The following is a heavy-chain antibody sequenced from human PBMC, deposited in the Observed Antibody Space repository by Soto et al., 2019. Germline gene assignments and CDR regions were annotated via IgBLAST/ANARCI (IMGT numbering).Heavy chain of an antibody. V-gene: IGHV1-69*01. CDR1: GGTFSSYA. J-gene: IGHJ2*01. CDR2: IIPIFGTA. Sequence: QVQLVQSGAEVKKPGSSVKVSCKASGGTFSSYAISWVRQAPGQGLEWMGGIIPIFGTANYAQKFQGRVTITADESTSTPNRGRSSLKSGNPPLYYWARPPRTSSQPLWNSALGGRGPLVPLPS. CDR3: ARPPRTSSQPLWNSAL.